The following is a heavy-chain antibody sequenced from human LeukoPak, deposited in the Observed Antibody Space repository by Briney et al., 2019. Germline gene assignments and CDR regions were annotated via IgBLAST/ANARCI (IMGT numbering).Heavy chain of an antibody. J-gene: IGHJ4*02. Sequence: ASVKVSCKASGYTFTSYYMHWVRQAPGQGLEWMGIINPSGGSTSYAQKFQGRVTMTRDTSTSTVYMELSSLRSEDTAVYYCARVLYSSGWYAPGFDHRGQGTLVTVSS. CDR3: ARVLYSSGWYAPGFDH. D-gene: IGHD6-19*01. CDR1: GYTFTSYY. V-gene: IGHV1-46*03. CDR2: INPSGGST.